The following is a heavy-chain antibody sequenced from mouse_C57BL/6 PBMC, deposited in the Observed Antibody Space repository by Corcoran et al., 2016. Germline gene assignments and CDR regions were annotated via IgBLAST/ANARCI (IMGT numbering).Heavy chain of an antibody. CDR1: GYSITSGYY. J-gene: IGHJ3*01. V-gene: IGHV3-6*01. Sequence: DVQLQESGPGLVKPSQSLSLTCSVTGYSITSGYYWNWIRQFPGNKLEWMGYISYDGSNNYNPSLKNRISITRDTSKNQFFLKLNSVATEDTATYYCAIERCIYYGNFYWGQGTLVTVSA. CDR2: ISYDGSN. CDR3: AIERCIYYGNFY. D-gene: IGHD2-1*01.